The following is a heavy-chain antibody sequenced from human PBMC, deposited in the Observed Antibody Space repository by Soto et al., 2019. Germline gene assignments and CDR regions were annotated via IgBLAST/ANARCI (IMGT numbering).Heavy chain of an antibody. V-gene: IGHV3-21*01. Sequence: EVQLVESGGGLVKPGGSLRLSCAASGFTFSSYSMNWVRQAPGKGLEWGSSISSSSSYIYYADSVKGRFTISRDNAKNSLDLQMNSLRAEDTAVYYCARDRLLVGATTHYYYGMDVWGQGTTVNVSS. J-gene: IGHJ6*02. D-gene: IGHD1-26*01. CDR3: ARDRLLVGATTHYYYGMDV. CDR2: ISSSSSYI. CDR1: GFTFSSYS.